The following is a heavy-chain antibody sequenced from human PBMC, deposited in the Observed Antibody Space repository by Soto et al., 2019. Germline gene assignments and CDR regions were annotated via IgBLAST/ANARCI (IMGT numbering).Heavy chain of an antibody. V-gene: IGHV3-23*01. CDR1: GFTFSSYA. J-gene: IGHJ5*02. CDR2: ISGSGGST. CDR3: ANSIIAAAGTFWFDP. Sequence: GGSLRLSCAASGFTFSSYAMSWVRQAPGKGLEWVSAISGSGGSTYYADSVKGRFTISRDNSKNTLYLQMNSLRAEDTAVYYCANSIIAAAGTFWFDPWGQGTLVTVSS. D-gene: IGHD6-13*01.